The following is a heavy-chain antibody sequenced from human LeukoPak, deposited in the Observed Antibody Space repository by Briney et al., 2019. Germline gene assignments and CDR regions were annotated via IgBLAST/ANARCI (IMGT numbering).Heavy chain of an antibody. J-gene: IGHJ4*02. CDR3: ARGVEPNSYSDY. Sequence: GASVKFSCKASGYTFTGYYMHWVRQAPGQGLEWMGWINPNSGGTNYAQKLQGRVTMTTDTSTSTAYMELRSLRSDDTAVYYCARGVEPNSYSDYWGQGTLVTVSS. CDR1: GYTFTGYY. D-gene: IGHD4-23*01. V-gene: IGHV1-2*02. CDR2: INPNSGGT.